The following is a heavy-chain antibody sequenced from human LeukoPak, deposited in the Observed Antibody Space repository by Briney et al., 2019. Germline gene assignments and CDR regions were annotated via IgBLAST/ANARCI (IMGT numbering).Heavy chain of an antibody. V-gene: IGHV3-48*01. CDR3: ARRSEFGVLYYMDV. J-gene: IGHJ6*03. CDR1: GFSFSSYS. CDR2: ISASSGTI. D-gene: IGHD3-16*01. Sequence: GGSLRLSCAASGFSFSSYSMKWVRQAPGKGLEWVSYISASSGTIYYADSVKGRFTISRDNAKNSLYLQMNSLRGEDTAVYYCARRSEFGVLYYMDVWGKGTTVTVSS.